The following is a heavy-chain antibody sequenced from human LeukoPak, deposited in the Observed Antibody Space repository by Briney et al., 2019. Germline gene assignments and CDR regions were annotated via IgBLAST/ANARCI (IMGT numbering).Heavy chain of an antibody. D-gene: IGHD3-10*01. V-gene: IGHV4-34*01. Sequence: SETLSLTCAVYGGSFSGYYWSWIRQPPGKGLEWIGEINHSGSTNYNPSLKSRVTISVDTSKNQFSLKLSSVTAADTAVYYCARGKKIHNYYGSGSYYNAQYYFDYWGQGTLVTVSS. CDR3: ARGKKIHNYYGSGSYYNAQYYFDY. CDR1: GGSFSGYY. J-gene: IGHJ4*02. CDR2: INHSGST.